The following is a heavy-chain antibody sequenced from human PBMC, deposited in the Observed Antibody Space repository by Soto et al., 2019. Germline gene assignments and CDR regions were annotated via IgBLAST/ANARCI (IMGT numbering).Heavy chain of an antibody. D-gene: IGHD2-2*01. CDR2: IIPVFGRV. V-gene: IGHV1-69*05. Sequence: QVQLVQSGAEVKKPGSSVKVSCKASGGSFNTFAISWVRQAPGQGLEWMGGIIPVFGRVTYAEKFQGRVTXTXXDSTRTAYMELSRLRADDTAIYFCADRSLGYCITTTCPPDYWGQGTLVTVSS. CDR3: ADRSLGYCITTTCPPDY. J-gene: IGHJ4*02. CDR1: GGSFNTFA.